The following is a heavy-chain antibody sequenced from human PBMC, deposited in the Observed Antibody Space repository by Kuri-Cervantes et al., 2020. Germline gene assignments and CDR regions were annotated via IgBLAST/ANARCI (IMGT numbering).Heavy chain of an antibody. CDR1: GFTFSSYG. CDR3: AKEKTNWLLNYFDY. CDR2: IWYDGSNE. D-gene: IGHD1-1*01. Sequence: GESLKISCAASGFTFSSYGMHWVRQAPGKGLEWVAVIWYDGSNEYYADSVKGRFTISRDNSKNTLYLQMNSLRAEDTAVYYCAKEKTNWLLNYFDYWGQGTLVTVSS. J-gene: IGHJ4*02. V-gene: IGHV3-30*02.